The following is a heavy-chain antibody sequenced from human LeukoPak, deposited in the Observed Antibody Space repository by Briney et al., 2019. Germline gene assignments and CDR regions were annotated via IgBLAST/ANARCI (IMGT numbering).Heavy chain of an antibody. D-gene: IGHD1-26*01. CDR3: AREFKWEPTDFDY. J-gene: IGHJ4*02. CDR2: ISSSSSYI. CDR1: GFTFRSYE. V-gene: IGHV3-21*01. Sequence: GGSLRLSCEDSGFTFRSYEMNWVRQAPGKGLEWVSSISSSSSYIYYADSVKGRFTISRDNAKNSLYLQMNSLRAEDTAVYYCAREFKWEPTDFDYWGQGTLVTVSS.